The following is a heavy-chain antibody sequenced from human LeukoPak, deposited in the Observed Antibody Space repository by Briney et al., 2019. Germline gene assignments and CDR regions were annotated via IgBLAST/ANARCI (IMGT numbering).Heavy chain of an antibody. Sequence: GGSLRLSCAASGFTISHYEMNWVRQAPGKGLERISYISNSVSGSTIYYADSVKGRFTISRDNSKNTLYLQMNSLRAEDTAVYYCAKDDSSSRVIIGWYGDAFDIWGQGTMVTVSS. D-gene: IGHD6-19*01. V-gene: IGHV3-48*03. J-gene: IGHJ3*02. CDR2: ISNSVSGSTI. CDR1: GFTISHYE. CDR3: AKDDSSSRVIIGWYGDAFDI.